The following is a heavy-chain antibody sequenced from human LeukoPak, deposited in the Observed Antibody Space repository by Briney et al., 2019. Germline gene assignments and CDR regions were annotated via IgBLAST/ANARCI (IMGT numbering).Heavy chain of an antibody. Sequence: PGGSLRLSCAASGFTFSSYWMSWVRQAPGKGLEWVSYISSSGSTIYYADSVKGRFTISRDNAKNSLYLQMNSLRAEDTAVYYCARGGSGWATSFDYWGQGTLVTVSS. J-gene: IGHJ4*02. V-gene: IGHV3-48*04. CDR1: GFTFSSYW. CDR3: ARGGSGWATSFDY. D-gene: IGHD6-19*01. CDR2: ISSSGSTI.